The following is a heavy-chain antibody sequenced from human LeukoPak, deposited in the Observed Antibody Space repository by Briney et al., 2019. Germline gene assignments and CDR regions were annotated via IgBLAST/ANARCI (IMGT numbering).Heavy chain of an antibody. D-gene: IGHD6-13*01. CDR1: GGSISSSSYY. V-gene: IGHV4-39*07. Sequence: TSETLSLTCTVSGGSISSSSYYWGWIRQPPGKGLEWIGSIYYSGSTYYNPSLKSRVTISLDTSKNQFSLNLNSVTAADTAVYFCAREEKTYSSSWSPFNYWGQGTLVTVSS. CDR3: AREEKTYSSSWSPFNY. CDR2: IYYSGST. J-gene: IGHJ4*02.